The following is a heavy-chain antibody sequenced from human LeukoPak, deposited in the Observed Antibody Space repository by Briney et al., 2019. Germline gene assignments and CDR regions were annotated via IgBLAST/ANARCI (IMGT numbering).Heavy chain of an antibody. D-gene: IGHD3-22*01. CDR1: GFTFSSSS. CDR3: ARVYDRSGYHDY. V-gene: IGHV3-74*01. J-gene: IGHJ4*02. CDR2: ISSDGTST. Sequence: AGGSLRLSCSASGFTFSSSSMHWVRRAPGKGLVWVSRISSDGTSTNYADSVKGRFIISRDNAKNSLYLQMNSLRVEDTAVYYCARVYDRSGYHDYWGQGTLVTVSS.